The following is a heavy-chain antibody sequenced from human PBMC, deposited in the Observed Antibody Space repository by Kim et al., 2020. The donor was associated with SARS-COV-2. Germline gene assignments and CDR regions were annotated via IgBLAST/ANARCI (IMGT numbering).Heavy chain of an antibody. CDR1: GGIFTSYI. CDR2: IITFSGTA. CDR3: ARGSHYYDSSLYCIDY. D-gene: IGHD3-22*01. Sequence: SVKVSCKVSGGIFTSYIVTWVRQAPGQGLEWMGRIITFSGTANYAQRFQGRVTITADRSTRTAFLEMRSLTSDDKAVYYCARGSHYYDSSLYCIDYWGEGPLVTVSS. V-gene: IGHV1-69*08. J-gene: IGHJ4*02.